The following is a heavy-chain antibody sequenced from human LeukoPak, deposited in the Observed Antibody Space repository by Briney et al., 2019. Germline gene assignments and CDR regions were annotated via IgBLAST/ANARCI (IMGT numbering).Heavy chain of an antibody. D-gene: IGHD4-17*01. CDR3: ARDREQTTVTTGGFDP. Sequence: GRSLRLSRAASGFTFSSYGMHWVRQAPGKGLEWVAVIWYDGSNKYYADSVKGRFTISRDNSKNTLYLQMNSLRAEDTAVYYCARDREQTTVTTGGFDPWGQGTLVTVSS. V-gene: IGHV3-33*01. CDR1: GFTFSSYG. CDR2: IWYDGSNK. J-gene: IGHJ5*02.